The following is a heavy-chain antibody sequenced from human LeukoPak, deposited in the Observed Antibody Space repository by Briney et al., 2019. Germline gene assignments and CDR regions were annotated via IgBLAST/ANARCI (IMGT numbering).Heavy chain of an antibody. J-gene: IGHJ6*03. Sequence: SETLSLTCTVSGGSISSYYWSWIRQPPGKGLEWIGYIYYSGSTNYNPSLKSRVTISVDTSKNQFSLKLSSVTAADTAVYYCARAVGTNFYYYYYMGVWGKGTTVTISS. CDR1: GGSISSYY. D-gene: IGHD1-7*01. V-gene: IGHV4-59*01. CDR3: ARAVGTNFYYYYYMGV. CDR2: IYYSGST.